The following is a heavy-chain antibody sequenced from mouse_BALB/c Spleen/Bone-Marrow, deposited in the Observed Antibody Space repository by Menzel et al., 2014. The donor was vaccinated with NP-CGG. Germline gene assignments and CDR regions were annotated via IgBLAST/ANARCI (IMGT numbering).Heavy chain of an antibody. CDR3: ARYRLGTYFDY. CDR2: IDPANGNT. V-gene: IGHV14-3*02. D-gene: IGHD2-14*01. CDR1: GFNIKDTY. J-gene: IGHJ2*01. Sequence: EVPVVESGAELVKPGASVKLSCTASGFNIKDTYMHWVKQRPEQGLEWIGRIDPANGNTKYDPKFQGKATITADTSSNTAYLQLSSLTSEDTAVYYCARYRLGTYFDYWGQGTTLTVSS.